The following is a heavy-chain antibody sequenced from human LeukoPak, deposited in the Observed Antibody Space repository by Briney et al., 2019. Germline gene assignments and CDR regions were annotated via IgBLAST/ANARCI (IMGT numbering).Heavy chain of an antibody. Sequence: PSETLSLTCTVSGGSISSSSYHWGWIRQPPGKGLEWIGSMYHSGSTYYNPSLKSRVTISVDTSKNQFSLKLSSVTAADTAVYFCARGPYSYDSSGAFDIWGQGTMVTVSS. J-gene: IGHJ3*02. D-gene: IGHD3-22*01. CDR2: MYHSGST. V-gene: IGHV4-39*07. CDR1: GGSISSSSYH. CDR3: ARGPYSYDSSGAFDI.